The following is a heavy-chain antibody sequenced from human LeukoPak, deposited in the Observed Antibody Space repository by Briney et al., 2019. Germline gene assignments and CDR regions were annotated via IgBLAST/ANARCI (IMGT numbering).Heavy chain of an antibody. J-gene: IGHJ4*02. CDR1: GFIFSSYG. CDR2: IRYDGSNK. D-gene: IGHD6-6*01. Sequence: GSLRLSCAASGFIFSSYGMHWVRQAPGKGLEWVAFIRYDGSNKYYADSVKGRFTISRDNSKNTLYLQMDSLRAEDTAVYYCAKDHSIAARPVPDYWGQGTLVTVSS. V-gene: IGHV3-30*02. CDR3: AKDHSIAARPVPDY.